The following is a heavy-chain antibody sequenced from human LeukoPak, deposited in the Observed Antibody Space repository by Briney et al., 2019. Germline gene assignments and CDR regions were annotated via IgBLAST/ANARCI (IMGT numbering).Heavy chain of an antibody. V-gene: IGHV3-53*01. J-gene: IGHJ4*02. CDR1: GFTVSSNY. D-gene: IGHD6-25*01. CDR2: IYSGGST. Sequence: AGSLCLTCAASGFTVSSNYLSWVRQAPGKGVECVSVIYSGGSTYCADSVKGRFTISRDNSKNTLYLEMNRLRAGERAVDYCARLNHLQAGYWGQGTLVTVSA. CDR3: ARLNHLQAGY.